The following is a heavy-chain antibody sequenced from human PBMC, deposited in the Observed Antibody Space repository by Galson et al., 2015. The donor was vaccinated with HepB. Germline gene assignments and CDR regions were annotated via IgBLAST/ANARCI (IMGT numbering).Heavy chain of an antibody. V-gene: IGHV1-18*04. D-gene: IGHD2-21*02. Sequence: SVKVSCKASGYTFTDYGISWVRQAPGQGLEWMGWISGYNDNTNYAQNFQGRVTMTTDPSTSTAYLDLRSLRSDDTAVYFRARNLSDSAPPFDYWGQGTLVPVSS. CDR2: ISGYNDNT. CDR3: ARNLSDSAPPFDY. J-gene: IGHJ4*02. CDR1: GYTFTDYG.